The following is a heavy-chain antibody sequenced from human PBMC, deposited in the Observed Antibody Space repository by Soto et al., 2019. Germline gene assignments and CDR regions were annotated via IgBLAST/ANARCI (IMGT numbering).Heavy chain of an antibody. V-gene: IGHV4-61*01. J-gene: IGHJ4*02. D-gene: IGHD3-3*01. Sequence: SETLSLTCTVSGGSVSSGSYYWSWLRQPPGKGLEWIGYIYYSGSTNYNPSLKSRVTISVDTSKNQFSLKLSSVTAAVTAVYYCARGEEFGVVIDWGQGTLVTVSS. CDR2: IYYSGST. CDR1: GGSVSSGSYY. CDR3: ARGEEFGVVID.